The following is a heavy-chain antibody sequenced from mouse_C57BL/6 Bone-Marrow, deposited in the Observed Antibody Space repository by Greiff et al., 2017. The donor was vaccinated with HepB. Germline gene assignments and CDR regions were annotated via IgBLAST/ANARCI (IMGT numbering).Heavy chain of an antibody. CDR2: ISSGGSYT. J-gene: IGHJ3*01. D-gene: IGHD2-4*01. Sequence: EVNVVESGGDLVKPGGSLKLSCAASGFTFSSYGMSWVRQTPDKRLEWVATISSGGSYTYYPDSVKGRFTISRDNAKNTLYLQMSSLKSEDTAMYYCESFYEYDWAGAYWGQGTLVTVSA. CDR3: ESFYEYDWAGAY. V-gene: IGHV5-6*01. CDR1: GFTFSSYG.